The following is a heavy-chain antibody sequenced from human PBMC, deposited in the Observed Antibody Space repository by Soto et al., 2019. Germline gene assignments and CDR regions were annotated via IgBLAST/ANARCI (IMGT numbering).Heavy chain of an antibody. D-gene: IGHD5-18*01. J-gene: IGHJ4*02. CDR3: ARDPPRRYNSGQGLDY. CDR1: GYTFTSYG. V-gene: IGHV1-18*04. Sequence: ASVKVSCKASGYTFTSYGISWVRQAPGQGLEWMGWISTYYDNTNYAQNHRGRVTMTKDTSTSTAYMEPRSLRFDDTAVYYCARDPPRRYNSGQGLDYWGQGTLVTVSS. CDR2: ISTYYDNT.